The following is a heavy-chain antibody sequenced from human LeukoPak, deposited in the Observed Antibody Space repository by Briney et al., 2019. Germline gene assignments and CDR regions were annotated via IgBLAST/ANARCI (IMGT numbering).Heavy chain of an antibody. D-gene: IGHD6-19*01. CDR2: IKTNSGTT. V-gene: IGHV3-23*01. CDR3: AKPISGGLAVTADWFHP. CDR1: GFAFSFYA. Sequence: PGGSLRLSCAASGFAFSFYAMSWLRQPPGKGLEWVSTIKTNSGTTSSAASVRGRFTISRDNSKNTLYLQVNTLRADDTATYYCAKPISGGLAVTADWFHPWGQGTLVVVFS. J-gene: IGHJ5*01.